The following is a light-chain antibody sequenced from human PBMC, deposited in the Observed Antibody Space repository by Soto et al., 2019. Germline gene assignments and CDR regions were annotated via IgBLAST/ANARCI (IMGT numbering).Light chain of an antibody. V-gene: IGKV3-20*01. Sequence: IVVTQKTNTLSLSPGERATLSCRASQSVSSSYLAWYQQKPGQAPRLLIYGASSRATGIPDRFSGSGSGTDFTLTISRLEAEGLAVYCCQQDGSSPAFGQGSKVDIK. CDR2: GAS. CDR1: QSVSSSY. CDR3: QQDGSSPA. J-gene: IGKJ1*01.